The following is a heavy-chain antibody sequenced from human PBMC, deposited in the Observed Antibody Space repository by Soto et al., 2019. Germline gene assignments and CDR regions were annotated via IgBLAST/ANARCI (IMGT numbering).Heavy chain of an antibody. Sequence: EVQVVEYGGGLVKPGGSLRVSYAASGITFSNAWLTWVCQAPGKGLEWVGRIKSKIDGGTTDYGVPVKGRFTISRDDSKKTMYLQMNSLKTEDTVVYYCTTGRYSSSLHFESLGQGTLVTVSS. CDR2: IKSKIDGGTT. CDR1: GITFSNAW. V-gene: IGHV3-15*01. CDR3: TTGRYSSSLHFES. J-gene: IGHJ4*02. D-gene: IGHD6-6*01.